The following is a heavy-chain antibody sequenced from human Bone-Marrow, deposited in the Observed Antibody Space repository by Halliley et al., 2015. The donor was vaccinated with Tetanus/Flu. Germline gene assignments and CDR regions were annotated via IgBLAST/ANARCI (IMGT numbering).Heavy chain of an antibody. V-gene: IGHV3-33*03. CDR3: AKDSNIMTGYCDK. J-gene: IGHJ4*02. CDR2: SGHNGGKP. Sequence: EGVAASGHNGGKPYYVSSVEGRFTIPRDNSKNTLSLQMDSLRGDDTAVYYCAKDSNIMTGYCDKWGQGTLVIVSP. D-gene: IGHD3-9*01.